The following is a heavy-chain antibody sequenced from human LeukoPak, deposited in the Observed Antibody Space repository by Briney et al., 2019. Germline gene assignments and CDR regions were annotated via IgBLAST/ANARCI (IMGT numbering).Heavy chain of an antibody. CDR1: GFTFSNYD. Sequence: GGSLRLSCAASGFTFSNYDMSWVRQAPGKGLEWVSGISGSGGSTYHADSVKGRFTISRDNSKNTLYLQMNSLRAEDTAVYYCAKELDSSGYFDYWGQGALVTVSS. CDR2: ISGSGGST. D-gene: IGHD3-22*01. J-gene: IGHJ4*02. V-gene: IGHV3-23*01. CDR3: AKELDSSGYFDY.